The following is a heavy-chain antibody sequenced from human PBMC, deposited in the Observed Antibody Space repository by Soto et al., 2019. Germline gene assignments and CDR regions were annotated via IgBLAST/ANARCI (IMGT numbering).Heavy chain of an antibody. Sequence: SVKVSCKASGGTFSSYTISWVRQAPGQGLEWMGRIIPILGIANYAQKFQGRVTITADKSTSTAYMELSSLRSEDTAVYYCARVPSTTIFGALDAFDIWGQGTMVTVSS. J-gene: IGHJ3*02. CDR3: ARVPSTTIFGALDAFDI. V-gene: IGHV1-69*02. D-gene: IGHD3-3*01. CDR2: IIPILGIA. CDR1: GGTFSSYT.